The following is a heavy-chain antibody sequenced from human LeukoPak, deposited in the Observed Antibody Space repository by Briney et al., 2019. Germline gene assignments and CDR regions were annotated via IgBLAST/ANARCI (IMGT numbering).Heavy chain of an antibody. CDR2: ISSSSSYI. J-gene: IGHJ4*02. CDR1: GFTFSSYS. V-gene: IGHV3-21*01. D-gene: IGHD3-10*01. Sequence: PGGSLRLSCAASGFTFSSYSMNWVRQAPGKGLEWVSSISSSSSYIYYADSVKGRFTISRDNAKNSLYLQMNSLRAEDTAVYYCARLLVRGVIGHYWGQGTLVTVSS. CDR3: ARLLVRGVIGHY.